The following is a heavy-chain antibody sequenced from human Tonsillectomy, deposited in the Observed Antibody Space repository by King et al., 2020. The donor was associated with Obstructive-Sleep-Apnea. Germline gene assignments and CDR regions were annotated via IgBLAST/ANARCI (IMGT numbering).Heavy chain of an antibody. CDR2: IKQDGSGK. V-gene: IGHV3-7*01. J-gene: IGHJ4*02. Sequence: VQLVESGGGLVPPGGSLRLSCAASGFTFSSYWMNWVRQAPGKGLEGVAKIKQDGSGKNYVDSVKGRFTISRDNAKNSLYLQMNSLRAEDTAVYYCASSGISVYWGQGTLVTVSS. CDR3: ASSGISVY. D-gene: IGHD3-3*02. CDR1: GFTFSSYW.